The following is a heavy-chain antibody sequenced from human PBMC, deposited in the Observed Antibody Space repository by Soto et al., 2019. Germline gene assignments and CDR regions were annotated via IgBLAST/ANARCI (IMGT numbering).Heavy chain of an antibody. Sequence: EVQLLESGGGLVQPGGSLRLSCAASGFTFSSYAMSWVRQAPGKGLEWVSGISGSGGSTYYADSVKGRFTISRDNSKNTLYLQMNSLRAEDTAVYYCAKGGVVVTAIRRGGWFDPWGQGTLVTVSS. CDR3: AKGGVVVTAIRRGGWFDP. CDR2: ISGSGGST. CDR1: GFTFSSYA. J-gene: IGHJ5*02. D-gene: IGHD2-21*02. V-gene: IGHV3-23*01.